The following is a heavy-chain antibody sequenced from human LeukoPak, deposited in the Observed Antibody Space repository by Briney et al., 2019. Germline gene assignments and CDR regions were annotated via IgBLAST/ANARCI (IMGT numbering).Heavy chain of an antibody. Sequence: PSETLSLTCTVSGDSISSSSYYWGWIRQPPGKGLEWIGSIYYSGSTYYNPSLKSRVTISVDTSKNQFSLKLSSVTAADTAVYYCARHEFGVTYDSSAYYPTGYFDYWGQGTLVTVSS. CDR2: IYYSGST. D-gene: IGHD3-22*01. J-gene: IGHJ4*02. CDR1: GDSISSSSYY. V-gene: IGHV4-39*01. CDR3: ARHEFGVTYDSSAYYPTGYFDY.